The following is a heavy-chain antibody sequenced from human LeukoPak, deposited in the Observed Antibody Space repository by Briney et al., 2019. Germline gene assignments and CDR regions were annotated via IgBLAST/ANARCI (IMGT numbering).Heavy chain of an antibody. J-gene: IGHJ5*02. D-gene: IGHD6-13*01. V-gene: IGHV4-34*01. Sequence: SETLSLTCAVYGGSFSGYYWSWIRQPPGKGLEWIGEINHSGSTNHNPSLKSRVTISVDTSKNQFSLKLSSVTAADTAVYYCARGAPYSSRFDRWGQGTLVTVSS. CDR2: INHSGST. CDR1: GGSFSGYY. CDR3: ARGAPYSSRFDR.